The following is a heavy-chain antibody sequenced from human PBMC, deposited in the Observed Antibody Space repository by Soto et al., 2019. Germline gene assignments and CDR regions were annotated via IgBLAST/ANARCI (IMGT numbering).Heavy chain of an antibody. V-gene: IGHV1-69*08. J-gene: IGHJ4*02. CDR2: IIPILGIA. D-gene: IGHD6-13*01. Sequence: QVQLVQSGAEVKKPGSSVKVSCKASGGTFSSYTISWVRQAPGQGLEWMGGIIPILGIANYAQKIQGRVTITADKSTSTAYMELSSLRSEDTAVYYCARDGRGIAAAGTFESYFDYWGQGTLVTVSS. CDR1: GGTFSSYT. CDR3: ARDGRGIAAAGTFESYFDY.